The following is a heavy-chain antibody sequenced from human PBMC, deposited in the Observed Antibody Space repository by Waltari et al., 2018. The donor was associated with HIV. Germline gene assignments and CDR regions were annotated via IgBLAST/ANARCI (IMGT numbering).Heavy chain of an antibody. Sequence: EVQLVESGGGLVQPGGSLRLSCVASGFTFTSYYMSWVRQAPGEGREWVSNINQDGTKKFYVDSVKGRFTISRDNAKNSVYLQINSLRAEDSAIYYCARDLWPEDFWGQGTLVTVSS. D-gene: IGHD2-21*01. CDR2: INQDGTKK. CDR1: GFTFTSYY. J-gene: IGHJ4*02. CDR3: ARDLWPEDF. V-gene: IGHV3-7*01.